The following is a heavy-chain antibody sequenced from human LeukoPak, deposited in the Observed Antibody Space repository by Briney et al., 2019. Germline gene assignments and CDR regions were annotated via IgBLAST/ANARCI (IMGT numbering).Heavy chain of an antibody. V-gene: IGHV3-23*01. CDR3: AKGPSPYYYYYMDV. CDR2: ISGSGGST. CDR1: GFTFSSYA. Sequence: PGGSLRLSCAASGFTFSSYAMSWVRQAPGKGLEWVSAISGSGGSTYYADSVKGRFTISRDNSKNTLYLQMNSLRAEDTAVYYCAKGPSPYYYYYMDVWGKGTTVTVSS. J-gene: IGHJ6*03.